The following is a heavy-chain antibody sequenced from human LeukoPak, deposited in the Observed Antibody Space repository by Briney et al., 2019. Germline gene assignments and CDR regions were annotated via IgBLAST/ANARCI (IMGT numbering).Heavy chain of an antibody. CDR3: IAVAGQFDY. D-gene: IGHD6-19*01. J-gene: IGHJ4*02. V-gene: IGHV3-73*01. CDR1: GFTFSGSA. CDR2: IRSKANSYAT. Sequence: PGGSLRLSCAASGFTFSGSAMHWVRQASGKGLEWVGRIRSKANSYATAYAASVKGRFTTSRDDSKNTAYLQMNSLKTEDTAVYYCIAVAGQFDYWGQGTLVTVSS.